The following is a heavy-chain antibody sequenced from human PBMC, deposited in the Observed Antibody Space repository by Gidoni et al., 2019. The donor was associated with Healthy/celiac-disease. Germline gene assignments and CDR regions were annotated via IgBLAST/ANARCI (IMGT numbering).Heavy chain of an antibody. J-gene: IGHJ3*02. D-gene: IGHD1-26*01. Sequence: QLQLQESGPGLVKPSEPLSLTCTLSGGPISSSSYYWGWIRQPPGKGLEWIGSIYYSGSTYYNPSLKNRVTISVDTSKNQFSLKLSSVTAADTAVYYCASDYGAVGAFDIWGQGTMVTVSS. CDR1: GGPISSSSYY. CDR3: ASDYGAVGAFDI. CDR2: IYYSGST. V-gene: IGHV4-39*07.